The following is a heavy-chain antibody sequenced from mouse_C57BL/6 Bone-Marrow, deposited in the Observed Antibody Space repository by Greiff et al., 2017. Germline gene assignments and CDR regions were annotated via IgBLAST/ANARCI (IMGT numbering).Heavy chain of an antibody. CDR2: IYPRSGNT. CDR3: ARSGYYHWYFDV. CDR1: GYTFTSYG. J-gene: IGHJ1*03. V-gene: IGHV1-81*01. D-gene: IGHD2-3*01. Sequence: QVQLQQSGAELARPGASVKLSCKASGYTFTSYGISWVKQRTGQGLEWIGEIYPRSGNTYYNEKFKGKATLTADKSSSTAYMELRSLTSEDSAVYVCARSGYYHWYFDVWGTGTTVTVSS.